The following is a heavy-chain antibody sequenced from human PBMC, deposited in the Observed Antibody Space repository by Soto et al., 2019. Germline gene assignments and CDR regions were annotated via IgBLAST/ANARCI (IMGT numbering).Heavy chain of an antibody. CDR1: GGSISSGGYY. Sequence: SETLSLTCTVSGGSISSGGYYWSWIRQHPGKGLEWIGYIYYSGSTYYNPSLKSRVTISVDTSKNQFSLKLSSVTAADTAVYYCARGLYYYDSSGYYYQVPDWFDPWGQGTLVTVSS. J-gene: IGHJ5*02. V-gene: IGHV4-31*03. CDR3: ARGLYYYDSSGYYYQVPDWFDP. D-gene: IGHD3-22*01. CDR2: IYYSGST.